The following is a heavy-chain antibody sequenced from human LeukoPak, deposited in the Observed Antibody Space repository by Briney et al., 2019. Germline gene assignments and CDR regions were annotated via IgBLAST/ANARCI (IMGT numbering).Heavy chain of an antibody. CDR1: GGSFSGYY. CDR2: INHSGST. CDR3: ARAPGGVHYYYYGMDV. D-gene: IGHD3-10*01. J-gene: IGHJ6*02. Sequence: SETLSLTCAVYGGSFSGYYWSWIRQPPGKGLEWIGEINHSGSTNYNPSLKSRVTISVDTSKNQFSLKLSSVTAADTAVYYCARAPGGVHYYYYGMDVWGQGPRSPSP. V-gene: IGHV4-34*01.